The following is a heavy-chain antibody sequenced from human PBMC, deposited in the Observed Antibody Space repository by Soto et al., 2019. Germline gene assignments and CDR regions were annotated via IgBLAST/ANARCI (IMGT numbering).Heavy chain of an antibody. Sequence: SETLSLTCTVSGGSISSYYWSWIRQPPGKGLEWIGYIYYSGSTNYNPSLKSRVTISVDTSKNQFSLKLSSVTAADTAVYYCARGLIGKRYKPAPEFDYWGQGTLVTVSS. CDR3: ARGLIGKRYKPAPEFDY. CDR1: GGSISSYY. D-gene: IGHD3-9*01. V-gene: IGHV4-59*01. J-gene: IGHJ4*02. CDR2: IYYSGST.